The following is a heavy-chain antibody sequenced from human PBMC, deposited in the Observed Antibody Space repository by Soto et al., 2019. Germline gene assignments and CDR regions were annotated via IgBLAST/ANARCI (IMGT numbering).Heavy chain of an antibody. CDR2: IKGDGSDT. CDR1: GFTFSSHW. Sequence: EVQLVESGGGLVQPGGSLRLSCTASGFTFSSHWMHWVRQAPGKGLVWVSRIKGDGSDTRYADSVKGRFTISRDNPRDTLYLQMNSLRAEDTAVYYCIRDNDYYSFDIWGQGTMVTVSS. CDR3: IRDNDYYSFDI. D-gene: IGHD2-21*02. V-gene: IGHV3-74*01. J-gene: IGHJ3*02.